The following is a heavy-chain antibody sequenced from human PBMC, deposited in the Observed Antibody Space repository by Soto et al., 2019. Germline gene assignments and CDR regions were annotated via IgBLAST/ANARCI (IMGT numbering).Heavy chain of an antibody. CDR2: ISGSGGST. D-gene: IGHD3-22*01. CDR1: GFTFSSYA. V-gene: IGHV3-23*01. Sequence: GGSLRLSCAASGFTFSSYAMSWVRQAPGKGLEWVSAISGSGGSTYYADSVKGRFTISRDNPKNTLYLQMNSLRAEDTAVYYCAKLAYYYDSSGYLFDYWGQGTLVTVSS. J-gene: IGHJ4*02. CDR3: AKLAYYYDSSGYLFDY.